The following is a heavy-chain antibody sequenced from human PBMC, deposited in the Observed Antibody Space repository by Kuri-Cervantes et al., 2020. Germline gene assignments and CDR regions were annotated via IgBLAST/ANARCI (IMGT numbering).Heavy chain of an antibody. CDR1: GGSISSGGYY. V-gene: IGHV4-30-2*01. CDR2: IYHSGST. J-gene: IGHJ5*02. CDR3: ARACPGWTITGGKEDWFDP. Sequence: LRLSCTVSGGSISSGGYYWSWIRQHPGKGLEWIGYIYHSGSTYYNPSLKSRVTISVDRSKNQFSLKLSSVTAADTAVYYCARACPGWTITGGKEDWFDPWGQGTLVTVSS. D-gene: IGHD3-3*01.